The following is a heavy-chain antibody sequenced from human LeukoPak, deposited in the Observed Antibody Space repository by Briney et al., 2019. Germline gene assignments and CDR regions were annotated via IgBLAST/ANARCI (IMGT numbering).Heavy chain of an antibody. CDR2: ISAYNGNT. D-gene: IGHD2-2*02. J-gene: IGHJ4*02. CDR3: ARDLPLVVPAAIGAPEGFDY. CDR1: GYTFTSYG. V-gene: IGHV1-18*01. Sequence: ASVKVSCKASGYTFTSYGISWVRQAPGQGLEWTGWISAYNGNTNYAQKLQGRVTMTTDTSTSTAYMELRSLRSDDTAVYYCARDLPLVVPAAIGAPEGFDYWGQGTLVTVSS.